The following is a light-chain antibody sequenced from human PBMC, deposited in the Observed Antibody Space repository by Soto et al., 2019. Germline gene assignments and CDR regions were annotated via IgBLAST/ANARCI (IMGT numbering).Light chain of an antibody. V-gene: IGKV3-11*01. CDR2: DAS. J-gene: IGKJ1*01. CDR3: QPRSNWPWT. Sequence: EIVLTQSPATLSLSPGERATLSCRASQSVISYLAWYQQKPGQAPRLLIYDASNRATGIPARFSGSGSGTDFTLTISSLEPDDLAVYYCQPRSNWPWTFGQGTKVEIK. CDR1: QSVISY.